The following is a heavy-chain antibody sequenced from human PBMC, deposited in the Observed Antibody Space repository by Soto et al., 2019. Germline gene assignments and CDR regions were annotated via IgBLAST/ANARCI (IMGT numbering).Heavy chain of an antibody. D-gene: IGHD6-19*01. V-gene: IGHV4-4*02. CDR1: GGTVRSPDW. CDR3: ARGRGRYSSGWSWFDP. Sequence: SETLSLTCGVSGGTVRSPDWWTWVRQPPGKGLEWIGEIFQSGSTNYTPSLESRVTISVDKSKNQFSLTLTSVTAADTAVYFCARGRGRYSSGWSWFDPWGQGILVTVSS. J-gene: IGHJ5*02. CDR2: IFQSGST.